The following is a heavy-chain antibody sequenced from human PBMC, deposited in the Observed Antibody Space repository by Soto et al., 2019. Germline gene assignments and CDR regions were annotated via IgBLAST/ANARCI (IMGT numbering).Heavy chain of an antibody. CDR3: ARWSWITPQHDV. CDR1: GVSISSSNYH. CDR2: IYYTGST. D-gene: IGHD5-12*01. V-gene: IGHV4-39*07. Sequence: SETLSLTCTVSGVSISSSNYHWGWIRQPPGKGLEWIGSIYYTGSTHYNPSLESRVTVSADTSKNQFSLELNSLTAADTAVYYCARWSWITPQHDVWGQGALVTVSS. J-gene: IGHJ4*02.